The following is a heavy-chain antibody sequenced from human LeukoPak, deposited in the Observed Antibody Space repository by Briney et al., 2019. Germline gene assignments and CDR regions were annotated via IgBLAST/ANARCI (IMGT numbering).Heavy chain of an antibody. CDR3: ARDSGNDFGAN. V-gene: IGHV1-69*13. D-gene: IGHD4-17*01. Sequence: ASVKVSCKASGYTFTGYYMHWVRQAPGQGLEWMGGIIPIFDKTNYAQKFQDRVTTTADESTSTAYMELSTLRSEDTAVYYCARDSGNDFGANWGQGTLVTVSS. J-gene: IGHJ4*02. CDR2: IIPIFDKT. CDR1: GYTFTGYY.